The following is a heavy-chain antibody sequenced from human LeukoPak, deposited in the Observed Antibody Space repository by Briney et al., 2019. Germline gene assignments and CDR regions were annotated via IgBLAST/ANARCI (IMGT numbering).Heavy chain of an antibody. CDR3: ARAVPSYGSGSPQVDY. V-gene: IGHV3-48*04. CDR2: ISSSSSTI. CDR1: GFTFSSYS. J-gene: IGHJ4*02. D-gene: IGHD3-10*01. Sequence: GGSLRLSCAASGFTFSSYSMNWVRQAPGKGLEWVSYISSSSSTIYYADSVKGRFTISRDNAKNSLYLQMNSLRAEDTAVYYCARAVPSYGSGSPQVDYWGQGTLVTVSS.